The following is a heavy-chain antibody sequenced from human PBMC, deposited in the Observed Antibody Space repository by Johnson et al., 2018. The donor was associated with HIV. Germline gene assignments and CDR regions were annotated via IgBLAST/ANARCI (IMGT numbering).Heavy chain of an antibody. Sequence: MHLVESGGSVVRPGGSLRLSCAASGFTFDNFAMSWVRQAPGKGLEWVSGINWNGGSTSYADSVKGRFTISRDNAKNSLYLQMNSLRAEDTAVYYCARGGQLVLDAFDIWGQGTMVT. CDR3: ARGGQLVLDAFDI. D-gene: IGHD6-6*01. CDR2: INWNGGST. CDR1: GFTFDNFA. J-gene: IGHJ3*02. V-gene: IGHV3-20*04.